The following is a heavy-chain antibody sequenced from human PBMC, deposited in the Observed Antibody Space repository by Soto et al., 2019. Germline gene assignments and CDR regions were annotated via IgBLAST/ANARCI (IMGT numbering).Heavy chain of an antibody. D-gene: IGHD1-1*01. CDR1: GGSISSYY. CDR2: IYYSGST. V-gene: IGHV4-59*08. J-gene: IGHJ5*02. Sequence: SETLSLTCTVSGGSISSYYWSWIRQPPGKGLEWIGYIYYSGSTNYNPSLKSRVTISVDTSKNQFSLKLSSVTAADTAVYYCARLGRLDRNNWFDPWGQGTLVTVSS. CDR3: ARLGRLDRNNWFDP.